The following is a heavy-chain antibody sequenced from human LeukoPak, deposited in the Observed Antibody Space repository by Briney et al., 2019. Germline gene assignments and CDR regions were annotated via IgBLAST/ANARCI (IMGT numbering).Heavy chain of an antibody. V-gene: IGHV4-38-2*02. J-gene: IGHJ4*02. CDR3: ARLDCSGGSCYSPY. D-gene: IGHD2-15*01. Sequence: SETLSLTCTVSAYSINSDYSWGWIRQPPGKGLEWIGNIFHTGATYYNPSLKSRVTISVDTSKSQFSLRLSFVTATDTAVYFCARLDCSGGSCYSPYWGQGTLVTVSS. CDR1: AYSINSDYS. CDR2: IFHTGAT.